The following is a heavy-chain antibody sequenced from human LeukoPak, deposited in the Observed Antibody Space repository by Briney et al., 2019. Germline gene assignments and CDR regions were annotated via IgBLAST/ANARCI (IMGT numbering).Heavy chain of an antibody. V-gene: IGHV1-18*04. J-gene: IGHJ4*02. CDR1: GYTFTSYG. D-gene: IGHD6-13*01. Sequence: ASVKVSCKASGYTFTSYGISWVRQAPGQGLEWMGWISAYNGNTNYAQKLQGRVTMTTDTSTSTAYMELRSLRSDDTAVYYCARVKEEFIAAAGINYWGQGTLVTVSS. CDR3: ARVKEEFIAAAGINY. CDR2: ISAYNGNT.